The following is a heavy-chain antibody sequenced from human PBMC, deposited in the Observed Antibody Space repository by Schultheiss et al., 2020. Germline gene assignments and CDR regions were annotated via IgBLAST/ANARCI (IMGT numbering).Heavy chain of an antibody. CDR2: IYHSGST. J-gene: IGHJ5*02. Sequence: SETLSLTCTVSGGSISSSSYYWGWIRQPPGKGLEWIGEIYHSGSTYYNPSLKSRVTISVDRSKNQFSLKLSSVTAADTAVYYCAREAVTTVNWFDPWGQGTLVTVSS. CDR3: AREAVTTVNWFDP. V-gene: IGHV4-39*07. CDR1: GGSISSSSYY. D-gene: IGHD4-11*01.